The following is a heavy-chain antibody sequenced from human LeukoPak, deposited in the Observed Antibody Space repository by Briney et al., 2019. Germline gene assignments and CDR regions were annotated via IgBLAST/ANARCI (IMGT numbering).Heavy chain of an antibody. V-gene: IGHV3-23*01. Sequence: GGSLRLSCAASGFTFSKNAMSWVRQAPGKGLEWVSSITSSGSATCYADSVKGRFTISRDNSKNTLYLQMNGLRAEDTAVYYCVRGVDVWGNYRQYYFDYWGQETLVTVSS. CDR1: GFTFSKNA. J-gene: IGHJ4*02. D-gene: IGHD3-16*02. CDR2: ITSSGSAT. CDR3: VRGVDVWGNYRQYYFDY.